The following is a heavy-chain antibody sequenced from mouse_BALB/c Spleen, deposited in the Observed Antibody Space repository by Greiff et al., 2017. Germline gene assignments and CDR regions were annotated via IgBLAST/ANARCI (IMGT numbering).Heavy chain of an antibody. Sequence: EVQVVESGGGLVKPGGSLKLSCAASGFTFSSYAMSWVRQTPEKRLEWVASISSGGSTYYPDSVKGRFTISRDNARNILYLQMSSLRSEDTAMYYCARIYYGSSYYYAMDYWGQGTSVTVSS. CDR1: GFTFSSYA. D-gene: IGHD1-1*01. J-gene: IGHJ4*01. CDR3: ARIYYGSSYYYAMDY. CDR2: ISSGGST. V-gene: IGHV5-6-5*01.